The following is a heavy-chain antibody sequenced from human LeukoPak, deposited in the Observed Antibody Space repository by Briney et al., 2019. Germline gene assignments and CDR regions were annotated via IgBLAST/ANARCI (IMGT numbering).Heavy chain of an antibody. CDR2: IYYSGST. J-gene: IGHJ3*02. CDR1: GGSISSGGYY. Sequence: SQTLSLTCTVSGGSISSGGYYWSWIRQHPGKGLEWIGYIYYSGSTYYNPSLKSRVTISVDTSKNQFSLKLSSVTAADTAVCYCARAPDCSSTSRYPAPNDAFDIWGQGTMVTVSS. D-gene: IGHD2-2*01. CDR3: ARAPDCSSTSRYPAPNDAFDI. V-gene: IGHV4-31*03.